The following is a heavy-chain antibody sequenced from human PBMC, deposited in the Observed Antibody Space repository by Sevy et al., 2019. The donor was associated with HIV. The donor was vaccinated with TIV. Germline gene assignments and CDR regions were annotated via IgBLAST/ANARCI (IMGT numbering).Heavy chain of an antibody. CDR1: GFTFSDAW. CDR2: VRSNGDGGTT. CDR3: TTEGDD. V-gene: IGHV3-15*01. J-gene: IGHJ4*02. Sequence: GGSLRLSCAASGFTFSDAWLSWVRQAPGKGLEWVGRVRSNGDGGTTDYAVPGKGRFTIARDDSKNVLYVQMNSLKFEDTGVDYGTTEGDDWGQGTRVTVSS.